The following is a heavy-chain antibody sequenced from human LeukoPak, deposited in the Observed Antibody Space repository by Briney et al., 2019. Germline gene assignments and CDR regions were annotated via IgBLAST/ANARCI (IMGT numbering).Heavy chain of an antibody. V-gene: IGHV4-59*12. CDR3: ATGIAAVGDY. D-gene: IGHD6-13*01. Sequence: SETLSLTCTVSGGSISSYYWSWIRQPPGKGLEWIGYIYYSGNTYHNPSLKSRVTISIDTSKNQFSLNMNSVTAADTAVYYCATGIAAVGDYWGQGTLVTVSS. J-gene: IGHJ4*02. CDR1: GGSISSYY. CDR2: IYYSGNT.